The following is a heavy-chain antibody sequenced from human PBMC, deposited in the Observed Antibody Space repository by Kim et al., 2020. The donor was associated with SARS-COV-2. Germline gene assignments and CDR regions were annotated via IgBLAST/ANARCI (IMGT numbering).Heavy chain of an antibody. J-gene: IGHJ4*02. CDR3: VSGSYSDY. CDR2: RT. Sequence: RTYYADSVKGRFTISRDNSKNTLYLQMSSLRAEDTAVYYCVSGSYSDYWGQGTLVTVSS. V-gene: IGHV3-64D*06. D-gene: IGHD1-26*01.